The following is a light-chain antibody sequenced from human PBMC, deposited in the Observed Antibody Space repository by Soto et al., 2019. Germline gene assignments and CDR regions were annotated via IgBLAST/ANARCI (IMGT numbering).Light chain of an antibody. V-gene: IGLV2-8*01. CDR3: SSYGGSNNFVV. CDR1: SHDIGSFKY. J-gene: IGLJ2*01. CDR2: EVN. Sequence: QSALTQPASVSGSPGQSITISCTGTSHDIGSFKYVSWYQHHSGKVPRLIIYEVNKRPSGVPDRFSGSKSGNTASLIVSGLQAEDEADYYCSSYGGSNNFVVFGGGTQLTVL.